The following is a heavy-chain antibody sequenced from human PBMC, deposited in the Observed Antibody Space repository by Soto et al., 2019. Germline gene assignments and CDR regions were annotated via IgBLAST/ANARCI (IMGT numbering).Heavy chain of an antibody. Sequence: VHLVQSGAEVKSPGSAVKVSCKVSGAGDTFSNYGLNWVRQAPGQGLEWMGGTIPAFGTANYAQKFQGRVTITADTSTATAYMELSSLRSDDTAVYYCWRHDKTALPPLDSWGQGTLVSVSS. J-gene: IGHJ4*02. CDR1: GAGDTFSNYG. CDR2: TIPAFGTA. D-gene: IGHD1-1*01. CDR3: WRHDKTALPPLDS. V-gene: IGHV1-69*06.